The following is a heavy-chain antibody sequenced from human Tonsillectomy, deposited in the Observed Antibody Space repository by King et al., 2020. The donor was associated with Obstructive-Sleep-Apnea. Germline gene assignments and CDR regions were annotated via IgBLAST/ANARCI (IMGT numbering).Heavy chain of an antibody. J-gene: IGHJ4*02. Sequence: QLVQSGAEVKEPGASVKVSCKASGYTFTSYYMHWVRQAPGHGLEWMGIINPIGGSTKYAQKFQGRVTMTRDTSTRTDYSVLTILRSDDTAVYYCARGRQVAAGTNTNLDYWGQGTLVTVSS. V-gene: IGHV1-46*01. CDR3: ARGRQVAAGTNTNLDY. D-gene: IGHD1-7*01. CDR1: GYTFTSYY. CDR2: INPIGGST.